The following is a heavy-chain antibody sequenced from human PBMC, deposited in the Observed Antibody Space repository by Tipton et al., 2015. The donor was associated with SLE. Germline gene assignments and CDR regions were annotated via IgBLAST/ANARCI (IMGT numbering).Heavy chain of an antibody. V-gene: IGHV3-11*01. CDR3: ARHWDIIVTNRFYYYGMDV. CDR1: GFTFSDYY. Sequence: SLRLSCAASGFTFSDYYMSWIRQAPGKGLEWVSYISSSGSTIYYADSVKGRFTISRDNAKNSLYLQMNSLRAEDTAMYYCARHWDIIVTNRFYYYGMDVWGQGTTVTVSS. J-gene: IGHJ6*02. D-gene: IGHD2-15*01. CDR2: ISSSGSTI.